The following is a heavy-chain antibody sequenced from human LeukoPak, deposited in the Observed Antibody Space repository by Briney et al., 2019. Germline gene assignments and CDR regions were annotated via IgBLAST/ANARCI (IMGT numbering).Heavy chain of an antibody. CDR3: ARVATTSGSPFYYYYYMDV. Sequence: SETLSLTCTVSGGSISSYYWSWIRQPPGKRLEWIGYIYYSGSTNYNPSLKSRVTISVDTSKNQFSLKLSSVTAADTAVYYCARVATTSGSPFYYYYYMDVWGKGTTVTVSS. CDR1: GGSISSYY. J-gene: IGHJ6*03. D-gene: IGHD1-1*01. CDR2: IYYSGST. V-gene: IGHV4-59*01.